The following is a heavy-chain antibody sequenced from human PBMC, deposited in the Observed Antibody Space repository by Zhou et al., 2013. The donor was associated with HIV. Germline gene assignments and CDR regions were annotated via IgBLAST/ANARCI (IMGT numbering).Heavy chain of an antibody. CDR3: ARESNASGKGRSVDF. CDR2: ISDYNGNT. D-gene: IGHD3-10*01. Sequence: QVQLLQSGAEVKQPGASVRVSCKASGYTFTSHGISWVRQAPGQGLEWVGWISDYNGNTNYAQRLQGRVSMTTDTSTSTAYMDLRRLRSDDTATYYCARESNASGKGRSVDFWGQGTRLIVSS. CDR1: GYTFTSHG. J-gene: IGHJ4*02. V-gene: IGHV1-18*01.